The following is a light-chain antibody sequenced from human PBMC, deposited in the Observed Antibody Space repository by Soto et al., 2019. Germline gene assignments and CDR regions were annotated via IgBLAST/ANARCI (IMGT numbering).Light chain of an antibody. CDR2: DVT. CDR3: SSYAGTYTYV. J-gene: IGLJ1*01. Sequence: QSVLTQPRSVSGSPGQSVTISCTGTSNDVGGYNYVSWYQQHPGKAPKLMVYDVTKRPSGVPDRFSGSKSGNTASLTISGLQAEDEADYYCSSYAGTYTYVFGTGTK. CDR1: SNDVGGYNY. V-gene: IGLV2-11*01.